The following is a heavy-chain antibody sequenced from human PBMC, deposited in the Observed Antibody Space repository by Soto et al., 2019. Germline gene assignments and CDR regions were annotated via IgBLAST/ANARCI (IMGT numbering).Heavy chain of an antibody. CDR2: IFHSGNA. D-gene: IGHD2-15*01. CDR3: ARAHAPTLPFDY. J-gene: IGHJ4*01. V-gene: IGHV4-59*01. CDR1: GGSIRNVY. Sequence: LSLTCTVSGGSIRNVYWSWIRQSPGKRLEWIGFIFHSGNAKYNPSLKSRVTISVDTSKNQFSLSLDSVTAADTAVYFCARAHAPTLPFDYWGQGTLVTVSS.